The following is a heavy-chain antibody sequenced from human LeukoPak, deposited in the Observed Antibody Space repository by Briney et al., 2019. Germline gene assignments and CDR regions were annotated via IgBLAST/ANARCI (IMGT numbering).Heavy chain of an antibody. CDR2: ISGSGGST. CDR1: GFTFSSYA. Sequence: GGSLRLSCAASGFTFSSYAMSWVRQAPGKGLEWVSAISGSGGSTYYADSVKGRFTISRDNSKNTLYLQMNSLRAEDTAVYYCAKDRYYDSSGYSLDDALDIWGQGTMVTVSS. CDR3: AKDRYYDSSGYSLDDALDI. D-gene: IGHD3-22*01. J-gene: IGHJ3*02. V-gene: IGHV3-23*01.